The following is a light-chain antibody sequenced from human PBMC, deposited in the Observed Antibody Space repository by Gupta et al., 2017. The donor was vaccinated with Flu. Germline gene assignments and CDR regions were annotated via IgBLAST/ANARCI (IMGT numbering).Light chain of an antibody. J-gene: IGLJ2*01. CDR1: SSNIGINH. Sequence: QSVLTQPPSVSAAPGQKVTISCSGSSSNIGINHVSWYQLLPGTAPKLLIYDNDQRPSGIPDRFSGSKYGTSATMDITGLQTGDEADYYCGTWDNSLSVVVFGGGTKVAV. CDR2: DND. V-gene: IGLV1-51*01. CDR3: GTWDNSLSVVV.